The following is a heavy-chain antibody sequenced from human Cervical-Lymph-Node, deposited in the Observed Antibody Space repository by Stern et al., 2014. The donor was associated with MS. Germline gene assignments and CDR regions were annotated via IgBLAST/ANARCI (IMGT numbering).Heavy chain of an antibody. Sequence: QLQLQESGPGLVKPSETLSLTCTVSGGSISSSSYYWGWIRQPPGKGLEWIGSIYYSGSTYYNPSLKSRVTISVDTSKNQFSLKRSSVTAADTAVYYCARHVGSGYDLSVFDLWGRGTLVTVSS. J-gene: IGHJ2*01. CDR2: IYYSGST. CDR3: ARHVGSGYDLSVFDL. CDR1: GGSISSSSYY. V-gene: IGHV4-39*01. D-gene: IGHD5-12*01.